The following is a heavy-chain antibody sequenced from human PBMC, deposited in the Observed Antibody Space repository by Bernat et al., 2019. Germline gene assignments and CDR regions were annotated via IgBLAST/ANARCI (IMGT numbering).Heavy chain of an antibody. V-gene: IGHV3-48*03. D-gene: IGHD2-21*02. CDR1: GFTLSSHE. Sequence: EVQLVESGGGLAQPGGSLRLSCAASGFTLSSHEMKWVRQAPGKGLEWVSYISSSGSTTDYADSVKGRFTISRDNAENSLYLQMNSLRAEDTAIYYCARDSLGGGDCWDVWGQGTTVTVSS. J-gene: IGHJ6*02. CDR3: ARDSLGGGDCWDV. CDR2: ISSSGSTT.